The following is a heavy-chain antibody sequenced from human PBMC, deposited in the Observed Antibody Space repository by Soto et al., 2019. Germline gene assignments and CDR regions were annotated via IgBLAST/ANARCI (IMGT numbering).Heavy chain of an antibody. D-gene: IGHD6-13*01. J-gene: IGHJ6*02. CDR1: GFTFSSYT. CDR3: ARELMPAAGSGDFYAMDV. V-gene: IGHV3-30*04. CDR2: ITYNGNE. Sequence: GGSLRLSXAASGFTFSSYTMHWVRQAPGKGLEWVAVITYNGNEYYTDSVRGRFTISRDSSRTTVYLQMNSLRPGDTALYYCARELMPAAGSGDFYAMDVWGQGTTVTVSS.